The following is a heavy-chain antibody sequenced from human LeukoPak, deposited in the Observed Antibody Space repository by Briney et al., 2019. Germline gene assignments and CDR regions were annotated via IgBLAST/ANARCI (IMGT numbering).Heavy chain of an antibody. D-gene: IGHD6-13*01. CDR3: ARDAGIIAAALEYYFDY. CDR1: GFTFSSYA. V-gene: IGHV3-21*01. J-gene: IGHJ4*02. Sequence: GGSLRLSCAASGFTFSSYAMHWVRQAPGKGLEWVSSISSSSSYIYYADSVKGRFTISRDNAKNSLYLQMNSLRAEDTAVYYCARDAGIIAAALEYYFDYWGQGTLVTVSS. CDR2: ISSSSSYI.